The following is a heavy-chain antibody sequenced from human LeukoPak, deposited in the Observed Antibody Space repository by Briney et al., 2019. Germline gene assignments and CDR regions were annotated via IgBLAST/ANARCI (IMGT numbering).Heavy chain of an antibody. CDR1: GGSFSDYY. J-gene: IGHJ4*02. Sequence: SETLSLTCAVYGGSFSDYYWSWIRQPPGKGLEWIGEINRSGSTNYKPSLKSRVTISVDTSKTQFSLKLSSVTAADTAVYYCAGSIAARLDYWGQGTLVTVSS. CDR3: AGSIAARLDY. V-gene: IGHV4-34*01. CDR2: INRSGST. D-gene: IGHD6-6*01.